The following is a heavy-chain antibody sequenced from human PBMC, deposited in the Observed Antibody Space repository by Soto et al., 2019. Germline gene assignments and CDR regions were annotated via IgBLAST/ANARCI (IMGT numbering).Heavy chain of an antibody. Sequence: QVQLVQSGAEVKEPGDSVRVSCEASGYTFTAYYIHWVRQAPGQGLELMGWINPKFGDTTYAQDFQGRVSMTRDMSISPVYMELSRLTSDDTAIYYCARNMDYYYGRGSGNGHGVWGQGTTVTVFS. CDR1: GYTFTAYY. D-gene: IGHD3-10*02. CDR2: INPKFGDT. CDR3: ARNMDYYYGRGSGNGHGV. V-gene: IGHV1-2*02. J-gene: IGHJ6*02.